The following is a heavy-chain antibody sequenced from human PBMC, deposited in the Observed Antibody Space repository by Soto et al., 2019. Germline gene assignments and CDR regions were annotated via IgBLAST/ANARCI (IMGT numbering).Heavy chain of an antibody. J-gene: IGHJ3*02. D-gene: IGHD1-1*01. CDR1: GGFVTSGSYY. V-gene: IGHV4-34*01. CDR2: MSHSGGT. CDR3: ARVGRGTATTVVDAFDI. Sequence: QVQLQQWGAGLLKPSETLSLTCAVYGGFVTSGSYYWGWIRQPPGKGLEWIGEMSHSGGTPFNPPLESRVTISVDTSKNQFTLKMSSVTAADTALYYCARVGRGTATTVVDAFDIWGPGTMVTVSS.